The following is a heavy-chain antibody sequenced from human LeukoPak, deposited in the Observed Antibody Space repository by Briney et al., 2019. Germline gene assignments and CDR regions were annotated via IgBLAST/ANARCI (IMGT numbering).Heavy chain of an antibody. CDR3: AKDHLVVVPAAISAFDY. Sequence: GGSLRLSCAASGFTFSGYTMNWVRQAPGKGLEWVSYISPDSTQIYYADSVKGRFTISRDNSKNTLYLQMNSLRAEDTAVYYCAKDHLVVVPAAISAFDYWGQGTLVTVSS. CDR2: ISPDSTQI. D-gene: IGHD2-2*02. J-gene: IGHJ4*02. CDR1: GFTFSGYT. V-gene: IGHV3-48*01.